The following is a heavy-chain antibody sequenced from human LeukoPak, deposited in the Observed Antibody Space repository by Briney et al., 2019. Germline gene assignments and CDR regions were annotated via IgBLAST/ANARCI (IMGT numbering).Heavy chain of an antibody. Sequence: PGGSLRLSCAASRFTFSSYAMSWVRQAPGKGLEWVSAISGSGGSTYYADSVKGRFTISRDTSKSTLYLQMNSLRAEDTAVYYCAKDVCRYNSGCLSFDSWGLGSLVSVSS. J-gene: IGHJ4*02. CDR2: ISGSGGST. CDR3: AKDVCRYNSGCLSFDS. D-gene: IGHD6-19*01. CDR1: RFTFSSYA. V-gene: IGHV3-23*01.